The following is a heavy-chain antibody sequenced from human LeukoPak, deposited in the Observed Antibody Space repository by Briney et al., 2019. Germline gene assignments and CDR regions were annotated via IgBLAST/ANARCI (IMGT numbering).Heavy chain of an antibody. J-gene: IGHJ4*02. V-gene: IGHV1-2*02. D-gene: IGHD5-12*01. CDR1: GYTFTYYF. CDR3: ARGRFSGYGAD. CDR2: INPNSGGT. Sequence: GASVKVSCKASGYTFTYYFMHWVRQAPGQGLEWMGWINPNSGGTNFAQKFQGRVTMTRDTSISTAYMELSSLTSDDTAVYYCARGRFSGYGADWGQGTLVTVSS.